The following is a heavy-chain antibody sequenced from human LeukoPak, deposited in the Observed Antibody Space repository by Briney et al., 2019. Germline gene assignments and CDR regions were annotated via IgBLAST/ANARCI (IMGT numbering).Heavy chain of an antibody. CDR3: ARDGYSYTDV. D-gene: IGHD5-18*01. CDR1: GCSLSTAY. Sequence: ASETLSLTCTVSGCSLSTAYWNWIRQPPGKGLEWIAYIYHAGNAKYNPSLKSRVTMSVDTSKNQFSLRLSSVTTADTAVYYCARDGYSYTDVWGQGILVTVSS. V-gene: IGHV4-59*01. J-gene: IGHJ4*02. CDR2: IYHAGNA.